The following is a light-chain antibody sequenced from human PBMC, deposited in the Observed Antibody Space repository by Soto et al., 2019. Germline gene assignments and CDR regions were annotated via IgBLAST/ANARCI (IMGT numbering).Light chain of an antibody. V-gene: IGLV1-44*01. CDR1: SSNIGSNT. J-gene: IGLJ2*01. Sequence: QSALTQPHSASGTPGQRVTISCSGSSSNIGSNTVNWYQQLPGTAPKLLIYSNNQRPSGVPDRFSGSKSGTSASLAISGLQSEDEADYYCAAWDDSLNGVVFGGGTKVTVL. CDR2: SNN. CDR3: AAWDDSLNGVV.